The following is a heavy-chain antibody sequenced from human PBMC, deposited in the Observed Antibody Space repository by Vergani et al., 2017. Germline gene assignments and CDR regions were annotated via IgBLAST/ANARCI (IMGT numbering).Heavy chain of an antibody. CDR3: ARDRYCSSTSCYETNWFDP. J-gene: IGHJ5*02. D-gene: IGHD2-2*01. Sequence: QVQLVQSGAEVKKPGSSVKVSCKASGGTFSSYAISWVRQAPGQGLEWMGGIIPIFGTANYAQKFQGRVTMTRDTSISTAYMELSRLRSDDTAVYYCARDRYCSSTSCYETNWFDPWGQGTLVTVSS. CDR2: IIPIFGTA. CDR1: GGTFSSYA. V-gene: IGHV1-69*06.